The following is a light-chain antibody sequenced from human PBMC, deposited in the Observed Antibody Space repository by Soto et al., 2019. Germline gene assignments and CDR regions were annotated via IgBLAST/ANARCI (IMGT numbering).Light chain of an antibody. CDR2: SAS. J-gene: IGKJ1*01. V-gene: IGKV3D-15*01. CDR3: QQYYNWPT. CDR1: QSVAYN. Sequence: EILMTQSPATLSVSPGDRATLSCRASQSVAYNVAWYQQKPGQAPRLLIYSASTTPTGIPTRLSGSGSGTEFTLSIRSLQSEDYAVYHCQQYYNWPTFGQGTKVDIK.